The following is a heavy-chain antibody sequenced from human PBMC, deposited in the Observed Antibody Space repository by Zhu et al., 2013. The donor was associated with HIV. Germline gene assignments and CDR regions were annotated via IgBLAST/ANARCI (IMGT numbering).Heavy chain of an antibody. V-gene: IGHV3-23*01. CDR1: GFTFSNHA. D-gene: IGHD2-15*01. J-gene: IGHJ3*01. Sequence: EVQLLESGGGLVQPGGSLRLSCAASGFTFSNHAMSWVRQAPGKGLEWVSDITGRGGSTDYADSVKGRFTISRDNSKNTLYFQMNSLRAGDTAVYFCAKDLQVTGFEASDVWGQGTMVTVSS. CDR3: AKDLQVTGFEASDV. CDR2: ITGRGGST.